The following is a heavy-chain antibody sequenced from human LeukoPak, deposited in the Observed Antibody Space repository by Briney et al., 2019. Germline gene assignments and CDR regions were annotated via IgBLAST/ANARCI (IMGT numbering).Heavy chain of an antibody. Sequence: SETLSLTCAVYGGSFSGYYWSWIRQPPGKGLEWIGEINHSGSTNYNPSLKSRVTISVDTSKNQFSLKLSSVTAADTAVYYCARVEVTMVRGVQTPPYGMDVWGQGTTVTVSS. V-gene: IGHV4-34*01. CDR1: GGSFSGYY. D-gene: IGHD3-10*01. CDR2: INHSGST. CDR3: ARVEVTMVRGVQTPPYGMDV. J-gene: IGHJ6*02.